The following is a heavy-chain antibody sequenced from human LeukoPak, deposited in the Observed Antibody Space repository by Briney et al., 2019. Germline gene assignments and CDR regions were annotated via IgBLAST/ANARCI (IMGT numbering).Heavy chain of an antibody. Sequence: SETLSLTCTVSGGSISSYHWSWIRQPAGKGLEWIVRIYTSGSTNYNPSLKSRVTMSVDTSKNQFSLKLSSVTAADTAVYYCARLGSGWQNSEGAFDIWGQGTMVTVSS. CDR2: IYTSGST. J-gene: IGHJ3*02. CDR1: GGSISSYH. V-gene: IGHV4-4*07. D-gene: IGHD6-19*01. CDR3: ARLGSGWQNSEGAFDI.